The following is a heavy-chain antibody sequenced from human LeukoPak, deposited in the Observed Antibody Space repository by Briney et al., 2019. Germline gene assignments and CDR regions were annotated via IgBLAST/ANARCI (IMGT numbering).Heavy chain of an antibody. V-gene: IGHV4-61*02. CDR1: GGSISNLNYY. D-gene: IGHD3-3*01. CDR2: IYASGST. CDR3: ARRDRRITIFGVVIQNWFDP. Sequence: SETLSLTCTVSGGSISNLNYYWSWIRQPAGKGLEWIGRIYASGSTNYNPSLKSRVTISADTSRNQFSPKLTSVTAADTAVYYCARRDRRITIFGVVIQNWFDPWGQGTLVTVSS. J-gene: IGHJ5*02.